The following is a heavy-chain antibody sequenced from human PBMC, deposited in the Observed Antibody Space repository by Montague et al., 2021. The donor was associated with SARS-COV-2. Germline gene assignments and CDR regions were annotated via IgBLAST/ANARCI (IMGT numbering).Heavy chain of an antibody. CDR1: GFTFSSYW. V-gene: IGHV3-7*03. CDR2: IKPDGGGK. CDR3: ARDSRIVVATGGMDV. D-gene: IGHD1-26*01. J-gene: IGHJ6*02. Sequence: RLSWSASGFTFSSYWMSWVRQTPGKGLEWVANIKPDGGGKHYVDSVKGRFTISRDNAKNSLNLQMDSLRAEDTALYYCARDSRIVVATGGMDVWGQGTTVIVSS.